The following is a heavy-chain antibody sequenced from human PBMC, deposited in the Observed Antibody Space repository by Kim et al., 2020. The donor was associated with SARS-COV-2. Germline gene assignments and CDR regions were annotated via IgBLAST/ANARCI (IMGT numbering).Heavy chain of an antibody. V-gene: IGHV3-11*05. Sequence: DSVKGRFTISRDNAKNSLYMQMNSLRAEDTAVYYCARGGDSYDSSGYSDYWGQGTLVTVSS. CDR3: ARGGDSYDSSGYSDY. J-gene: IGHJ4*02. D-gene: IGHD3-22*01.